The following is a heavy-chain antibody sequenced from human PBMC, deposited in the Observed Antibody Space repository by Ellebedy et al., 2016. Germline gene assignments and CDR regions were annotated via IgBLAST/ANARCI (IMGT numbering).Heavy chain of an antibody. CDR1: VYTFTSYY. V-gene: IGHV1-46*01. J-gene: IGHJ4*02. CDR2: INPSGGST. CDR3: ARDSGGITGTTFTDY. Sequence: ASVKVSCXASVYTFTSYYMHWVRQAPGQGLEWMGIINPSGGSTSYAQKFQGRVTMTRDTSTSTVYMELSSLRSEDTAVYYCARDSGGITGTTFTDYWGQGTLVTVSS. D-gene: IGHD1-20*01.